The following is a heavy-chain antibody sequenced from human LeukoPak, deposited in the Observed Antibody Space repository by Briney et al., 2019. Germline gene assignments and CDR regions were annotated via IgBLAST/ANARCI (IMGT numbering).Heavy chain of an antibody. D-gene: IGHD6-19*01. CDR1: GGTFSSYA. CDR2: IIPILGIA. CDR3: ARDGIAVADNDAFDI. Sequence: SVKVSCKASGGTFSSYAISWVRPAPGQGLEWMGRIIPILGIANYAQKFQGRVTITADKSTSTAYMELSSLRSEDTAVYYCARDGIAVADNDAFDIWGQGTMVTVSS. V-gene: IGHV1-69*04. J-gene: IGHJ3*02.